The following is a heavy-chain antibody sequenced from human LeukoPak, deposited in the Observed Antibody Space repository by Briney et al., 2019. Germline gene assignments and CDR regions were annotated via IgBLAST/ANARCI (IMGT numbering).Heavy chain of an antibody. CDR2: IYCSGST. Sequence: SQTLSLTCTVSGGSISSGGYYWSWIRQHPGKGLEWIGYIYCSGSTYYNPSLKSRVTISVDTSKNQFSLKLSSVTAADTAVYYCAREAKSIAARLFYYYGMDVWGQGTTVTVSS. J-gene: IGHJ6*02. D-gene: IGHD6-6*01. CDR1: GGSISSGGYY. V-gene: IGHV4-31*03. CDR3: AREAKSIAARLFYYYGMDV.